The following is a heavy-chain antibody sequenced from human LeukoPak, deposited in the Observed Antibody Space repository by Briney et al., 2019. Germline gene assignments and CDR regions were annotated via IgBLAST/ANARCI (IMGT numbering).Heavy chain of an antibody. Sequence: PGESLRLSCAASGFTFSSYAMSWVRQAPGKGLEWVSAISGSGGSTYYADSVKGRFTISRDNSKNTLYLQMNSLRAEDTAVYYCAKPLSGIAAAGYYFDYWGQGTLVTVSS. CDR1: GFTFSSYA. CDR3: AKPLSGIAAAGYYFDY. J-gene: IGHJ4*02. D-gene: IGHD6-13*01. CDR2: ISGSGGST. V-gene: IGHV3-23*01.